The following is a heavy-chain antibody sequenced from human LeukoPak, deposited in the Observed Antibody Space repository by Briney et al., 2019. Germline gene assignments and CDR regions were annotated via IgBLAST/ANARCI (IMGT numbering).Heavy chain of an antibody. CDR2: IYYSGST. V-gene: IGHV4-59*01. J-gene: IGHJ3*01. Sequence: PSETLSLTCTVSGGSISSYYWSWIRQPPGKGLEWIGYIYYSGSTNYNPSLKSRVTISVETSKNQFSLKLSSVTAADTAVYYCARDDYSVLTYAFDVWGRGTMVTVSS. CDR1: GGSISSYY. CDR3: ARDDYSVLTYAFDV. D-gene: IGHD4-11*01.